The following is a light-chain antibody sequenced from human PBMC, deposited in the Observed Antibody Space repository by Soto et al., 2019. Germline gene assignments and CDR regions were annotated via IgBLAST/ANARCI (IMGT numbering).Light chain of an antibody. CDR1: SSDVGGYNS. CDR2: DVS. J-gene: IGLJ1*01. Sequence: QSVLTQPASVSGSPGQSIAISCTGTSSDVGGYNSASWYQQHPGKAPKLLIYDVSNRPSGVSNRFSGSKSGNTASLTIFGLQAEDEADYYCSSYSTGGSYVFGTGTKVTVL. CDR3: SSYSTGGSYV. V-gene: IGLV2-14*03.